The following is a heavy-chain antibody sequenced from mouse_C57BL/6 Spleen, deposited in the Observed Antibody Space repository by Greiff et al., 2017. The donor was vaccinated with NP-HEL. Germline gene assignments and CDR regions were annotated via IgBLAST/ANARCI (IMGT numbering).Heavy chain of an antibody. D-gene: IGHD1-1*01. V-gene: IGHV5-4*01. CDR1: GFTFSSYA. CDR3: AGDGDSSFFAY. J-gene: IGHJ3*01. CDR2: ISDGGSYT. Sequence: EVKLVESGGGLVKPGGSLKLSCAASGFTFSSYAMSWVRQTPEQRLEWVATISDGGSYTYYPDNVKGRFTISRDNAKNNLYLQMSHLKSEDTAMYYCAGDGDSSFFAYWGQGTLVTVSA.